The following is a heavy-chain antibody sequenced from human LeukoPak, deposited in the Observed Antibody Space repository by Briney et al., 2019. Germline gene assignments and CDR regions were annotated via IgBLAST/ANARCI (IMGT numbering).Heavy chain of an antibody. CDR1: GGTFSSYA. CDR2: IIPIFGTA. CDR3: ARDGSGYSYVSIFYGMDV. D-gene: IGHD5-18*01. V-gene: IGHV1-69*13. Sequence: SVKVSCKASGGTFSSYAISWVRQAPGQGLEWMGGIIPIFGTANYAQKFQGRVTITADESTSTAYMELSSLGSEDTAVYYCARDGSGYSYVSIFYGMDVWGQGTTVTVSS. J-gene: IGHJ6*02.